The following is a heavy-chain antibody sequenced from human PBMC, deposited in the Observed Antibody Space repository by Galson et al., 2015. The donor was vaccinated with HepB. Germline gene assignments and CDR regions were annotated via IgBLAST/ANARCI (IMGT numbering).Heavy chain of an antibody. J-gene: IGHJ3*01. D-gene: IGHD3-3*01. CDR3: ARGRNGVVHDAFDV. CDR1: GGSITGYF. Sequence: SETLSLTCTVSGGSITGYFWSWIRQPPGKGPEWIGYMYDSGSTNYNPSLKSRVAISVDTSKNQLSLKLTSVTAADTAIYYCARGRNGVVHDAFDVWGQGTMVTVSS. V-gene: IGHV4-59*01. CDR2: MYDSGST.